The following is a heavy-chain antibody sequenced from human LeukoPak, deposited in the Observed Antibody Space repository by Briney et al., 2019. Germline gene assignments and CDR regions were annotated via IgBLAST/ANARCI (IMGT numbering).Heavy chain of an antibody. CDR1: GFTFSSYA. Sequence: GRSLRLSCAASGFTFSSYAMHWVRQAPGKGLEWVAVISYDGSNKYYADSVKGRFTISRGDSKNTLYLQMNSLRAEDTAVYYCARDGGYYGSGSYYNPSYWGQGTLVTVSS. CDR2: ISYDGSNK. J-gene: IGHJ4*02. V-gene: IGHV3-30-3*01. D-gene: IGHD3-10*01. CDR3: ARDGGYYGSGSYYNPSY.